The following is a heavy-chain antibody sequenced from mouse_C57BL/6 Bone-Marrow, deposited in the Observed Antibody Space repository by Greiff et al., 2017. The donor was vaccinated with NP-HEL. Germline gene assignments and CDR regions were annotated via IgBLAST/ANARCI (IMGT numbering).Heavy chain of an antibody. CDR3: ASGSSYAMDY. CDR2: IYPGDGDT. Sequence: VQLVESGAELVKPGASVKISCKASGYAFSSYWMNWVKQRPGKGLEWIGQIYPGDGDTNYNGKFKGKATLTADKSSSTAYMQLSSLTSEDSAVYFCASGSSYAMDYWGQGTSVTVSS. V-gene: IGHV1-80*01. J-gene: IGHJ4*01. CDR1: GYAFSSYW. D-gene: IGHD1-1*01.